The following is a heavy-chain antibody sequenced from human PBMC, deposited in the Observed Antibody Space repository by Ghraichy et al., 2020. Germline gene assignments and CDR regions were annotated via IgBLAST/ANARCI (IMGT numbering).Heavy chain of an antibody. V-gene: IGHV4-39*01. CDR3: ARHGYYDSSPGWVSYYFDY. J-gene: IGHJ4*02. CDR1: GGSISSSSYY. CDR2: IYYSGST. D-gene: IGHD3-22*01. Sequence: SETLSLTCTVSGGSISSSSYYWGWIRQPPGKGLEWIGSIYYSGSTYYNPSLKSRVTISVDTSKNQFSLKLSSVTAADTAVYYCARHGYYDSSPGWVSYYFDYWGQGTLVTVSS.